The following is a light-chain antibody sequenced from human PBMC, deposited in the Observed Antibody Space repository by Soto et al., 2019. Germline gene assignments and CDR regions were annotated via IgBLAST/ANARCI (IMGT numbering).Light chain of an antibody. CDR3: ATWDDSLNGWV. CDR1: SSNIGSRA. Sequence: QSVLTQPPSASGTPGQRVIISCSGSSSNIGSRAVSWYQQLPGMAPKLLIYANKQRSSGAPDRFSGSKSGTSASLAISGLQSEDESDYYCATWDDSLNGWVFGGGTQLTVL. J-gene: IGLJ7*01. CDR2: ANK. V-gene: IGLV1-44*01.